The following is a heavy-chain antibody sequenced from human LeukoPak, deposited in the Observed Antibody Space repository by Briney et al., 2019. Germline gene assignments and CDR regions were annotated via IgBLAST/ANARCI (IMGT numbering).Heavy chain of an antibody. Sequence: GGSLRVSCAASGFTFSSYWMSWVRQAPGQGLEWVGNIKQGGSEKYYVESVKGRVTISRDNAKNSLYLQMNSLRAEDTAVYYRAREGYDYVWGSYGYFFDYWGQGTLVTVSS. CDR2: IKQGGSEK. CDR1: GFTFSSYW. J-gene: IGHJ4*02. V-gene: IGHV3-7*01. CDR3: AREGYDYVWGSYGYFFDY. D-gene: IGHD3-16*01.